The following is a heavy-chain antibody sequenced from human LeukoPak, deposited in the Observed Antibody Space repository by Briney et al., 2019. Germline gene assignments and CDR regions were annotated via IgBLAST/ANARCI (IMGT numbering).Heavy chain of an antibody. CDR1: GFTFSSYA. CDR2: ISDSGGST. J-gene: IGHJ4*02. V-gene: IGHV3-23*01. Sequence: GGSLRLSCAASGFTFSSYAMSWVCQAPGKGLEWVSAISDSGGSTYYADSVKGRFSISRDNSKNTLYLQMNSLRAEDTAVYYCAKEYCSSTSCYFHYFDYWGQGTLVTVSS. D-gene: IGHD2-2*01. CDR3: AKEYCSSTSCYFHYFDY.